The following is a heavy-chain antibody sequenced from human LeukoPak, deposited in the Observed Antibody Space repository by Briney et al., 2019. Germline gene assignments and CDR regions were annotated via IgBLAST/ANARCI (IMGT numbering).Heavy chain of an antibody. CDR1: GGSNSSYY. CDR2: IYYSGST. D-gene: IGHD3-3*01. CDR3: ARGAPTIFNP. V-gene: IGHV4-59*01. Sequence: PSETLSLTCTVSGGSNSSYYWSWIRQPPGKGLEWIGYIYYSGSTNYNPSLKSRVTISVDTSKNQFSLKLSSVTAADTAVYYCARGAPTIFNPWGQGTLVTVSS. J-gene: IGHJ5*02.